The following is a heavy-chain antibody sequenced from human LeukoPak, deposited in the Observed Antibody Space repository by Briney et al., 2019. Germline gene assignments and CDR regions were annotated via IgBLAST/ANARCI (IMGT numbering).Heavy chain of an antibody. D-gene: IGHD1-26*01. J-gene: IGHJ4*02. CDR3: ARDGHGGASLDY. CDR1: GYTFTDYY. CDR2: IDPDSGGT. Sequence: GASVKVSCKASGYTFTDYYIHWVRQAPGQGLEWMGRIDPDSGGTSYPQKFQGRVTMTRDTSITTAYMELSRLRSDDTAVYYCARDGHGGASLDYWGQGTLVTVSS. V-gene: IGHV1-2*02.